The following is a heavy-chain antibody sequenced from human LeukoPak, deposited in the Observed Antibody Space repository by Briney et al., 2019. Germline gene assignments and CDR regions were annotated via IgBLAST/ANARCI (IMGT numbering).Heavy chain of an antibody. D-gene: IGHD6-19*01. CDR3: ARELPSAEAGEFDY. CDR2: ISSSSSYI. V-gene: IGHV3-21*01. Sequence: GGSLRLSCAASGFTFSNYNMNWVRQAPGKGLEWVSSISSSSSYIYYADSVKGRFTISRDNAKNSLYLQMNSLRAEDTAVYYCARELPSAEAGEFDYWGQGTLVTVSS. CDR1: GFTFSNYN. J-gene: IGHJ4*02.